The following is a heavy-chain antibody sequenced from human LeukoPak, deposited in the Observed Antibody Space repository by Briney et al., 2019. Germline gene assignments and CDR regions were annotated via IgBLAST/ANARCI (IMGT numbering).Heavy chain of an antibody. Sequence: ASVKVSCKASGYTFTSYGISWVRQAPGQGLEWMGWISAYNGNTNYAQKLQGRVTMTTDTSTSTAYMELTRLRSDDTAVYYCARDRAVATIGGVDYWGQGTLATVSS. CDR2: ISAYNGNT. CDR3: ARDRAVATIGGVDY. D-gene: IGHD5-12*01. J-gene: IGHJ4*02. V-gene: IGHV1-18*01. CDR1: GYTFTSYG.